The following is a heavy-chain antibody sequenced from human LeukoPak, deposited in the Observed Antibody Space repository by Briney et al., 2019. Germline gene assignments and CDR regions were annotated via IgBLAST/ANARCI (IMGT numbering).Heavy chain of an antibody. D-gene: IGHD3-22*01. CDR1: GYTFTSYA. V-gene: IGHV1-2*06. Sequence: GASVKVSCKASGYTFTSYAMHWVRQAPGQGLEWMGRINPNSGGTNYAQKFQGRVTMTRDTSISTAYMELSRLRPDDTAVYYCARDLTHDSSGDLDYWGQGTLVTVSS. CDR3: ARDLTHDSSGDLDY. J-gene: IGHJ4*02. CDR2: INPNSGGT.